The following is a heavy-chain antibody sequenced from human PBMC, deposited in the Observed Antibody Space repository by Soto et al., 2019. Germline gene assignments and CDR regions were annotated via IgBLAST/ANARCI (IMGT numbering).Heavy chain of an antibody. J-gene: IGHJ4*02. CDR1: GLTATNGH. CDR3: ARGARPGTQIVVTPATGDYFDF. CDR2: IYSDDNT. D-gene: IGHD2-15*01. V-gene: IGHV3-53*01. Sequence: LRLSCAASGLTATNGHMSWVRQAPGKGLEWVSVIYSDDNTYYADSVKGRFTISRDTSKTTVYLQMNSLRAEDTAVYYCARGARPGTQIVVTPATGDYFDFWGQGTLVTVSS.